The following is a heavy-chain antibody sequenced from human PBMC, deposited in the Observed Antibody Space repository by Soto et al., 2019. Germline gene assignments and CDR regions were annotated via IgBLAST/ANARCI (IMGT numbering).Heavy chain of an antibody. Sequence: GGSLRLSCAASGFTLSSYAMSWARQAPGKGLEWVAVIWYDGSNKYYADSVKGRFTISRDNSKNTLYLQMNSLRAEDTAVYYCARVGRSSSWYYFDYWGQGTLVTVSS. CDR1: GFTLSSYA. CDR3: ARVGRSSSWYYFDY. D-gene: IGHD6-13*01. J-gene: IGHJ4*02. CDR2: IWYDGSNK. V-gene: IGHV3-33*01.